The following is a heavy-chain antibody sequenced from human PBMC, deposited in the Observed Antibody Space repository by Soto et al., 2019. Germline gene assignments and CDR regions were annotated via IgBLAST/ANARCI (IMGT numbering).Heavy chain of an antibody. Sequence: QVQLVQSGAEVKKPGASVKVSCKASGYTFTSYDINWVRQATGQGLEWMGWMNPNRGNTGNAQKFQGRVTMTRNTSRSTPNMELSSLRSEDTAVDYCASEVGAGRFDPWGQGTLVTVPS. V-gene: IGHV1-8*01. J-gene: IGHJ5*02. CDR3: ASEVGAGRFDP. D-gene: IGHD1-26*01. CDR2: MNPNRGNT. CDR1: GYTFTSYD.